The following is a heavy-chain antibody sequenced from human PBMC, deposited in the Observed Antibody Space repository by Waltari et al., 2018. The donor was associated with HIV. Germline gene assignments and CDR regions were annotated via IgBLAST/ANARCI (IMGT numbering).Heavy chain of an antibody. CDR2: RTQAGSWK. J-gene: IGHJ1*01. Sequence: VQLVESGGGLVQPGGSLSLYCAASGFTFSLDWLSWVRQAPGKGVGLVANRTQAGSWKYYVDSLNGRFTISRDNSNNTLYLQMTILMPEDTAVYYRAKGCLGVGSCYYFQHWGQGTLVTVSS. CDR3: AKGCLGVGSCYYFQH. V-gene: IGHV3-7*01. CDR1: GFTFSLDW. D-gene: IGHD2-15*01.